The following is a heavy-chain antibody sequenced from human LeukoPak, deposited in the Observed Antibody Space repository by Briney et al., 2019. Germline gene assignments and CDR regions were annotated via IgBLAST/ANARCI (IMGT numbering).Heavy chain of an antibody. CDR1: GFTFSTHD. V-gene: IGHV3-48*04. D-gene: IGHD3-9*01. Sequence: PGGSLRLSCAASGFTFSTHDLNWVRQAPGKGLEWVSFISSRSSTIYYADSVKGRFTISRDNAKNSLYLQMNSLRAEDTAVYYCARDGHYDILTGYFQDWGQGTLVTVSS. CDR3: ARDGHYDILTGYFQD. J-gene: IGHJ1*01. CDR2: ISSRSSTI.